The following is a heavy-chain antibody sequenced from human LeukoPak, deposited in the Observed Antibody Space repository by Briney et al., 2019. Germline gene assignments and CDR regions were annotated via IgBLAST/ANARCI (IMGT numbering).Heavy chain of an antibody. CDR3: ATRPGYNWFDP. CDR1: GGTFSSYA. J-gene: IGHJ5*02. CDR2: IIPIFGTA. Sequence: ASVKVSCKASGGTFSSYAISWVRQAPGQGLEWMGGIIPIFGTAYYAQKFQGRVTITADESTSTAYMELSSLRSVDTAVYYCATRPGYNWFDPWGQGTLVTVSS. V-gene: IGHV1-69*13.